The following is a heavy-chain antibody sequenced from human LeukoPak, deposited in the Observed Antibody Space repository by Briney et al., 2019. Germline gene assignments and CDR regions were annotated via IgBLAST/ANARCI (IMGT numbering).Heavy chain of an antibody. J-gene: IGHJ4*02. Sequence: SETLSLTCTLSGYSISSGYYWGWIRQPPGKGLEWIASMFHSGSTYYNPSLKSRVTISVDTSKNQFSLKLSSVTAADTAVYYCARDPGYSYGPFDYWGQGTLVTVSS. D-gene: IGHD5-18*01. V-gene: IGHV4-38-2*02. CDR1: GYSISSGYY. CDR3: ARDPGYSYGPFDY. CDR2: MFHSGST.